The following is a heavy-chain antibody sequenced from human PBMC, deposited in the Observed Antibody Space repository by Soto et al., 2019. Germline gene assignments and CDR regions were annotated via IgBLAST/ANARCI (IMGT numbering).Heavy chain of an antibody. V-gene: IGHV3-23*01. J-gene: IGHJ4*02. CDR3: AKADWGHLGGRRLDG. CDR1: GFTFSNYA. Sequence: GGSLRLSCAASGFTFSNYALTWVRQAPGKGLEWVSDVNNSGGGTNYADSVKGRFTISRDNSKSTLYLELNSLRVEDTAVYYCAKADWGHLGGRRLDGWGEGTLVTV. CDR2: VNNSGGGT. D-gene: IGHD7-27*01.